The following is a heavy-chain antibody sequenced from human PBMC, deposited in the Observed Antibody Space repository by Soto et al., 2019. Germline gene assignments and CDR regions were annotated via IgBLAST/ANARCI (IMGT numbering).Heavy chain of an antibody. D-gene: IGHD6-19*01. V-gene: IGHV2-5*02. CDR2: IYWDDDK. J-gene: IGHJ4*02. CDR1: GFSLSTSGVG. CDR3: AHRNLAVAGFDY. Sequence: QITLKESGPTLVKPTQNLTLTCTFSGFSLSTSGVGVGWFRQPPGKALEWLALIYWDDDKSYRPSLKSRLTITQDATQDQVVLTMTNMDPVEPATYLLAHRNLAVAGFDYLGQGTLVTVSS.